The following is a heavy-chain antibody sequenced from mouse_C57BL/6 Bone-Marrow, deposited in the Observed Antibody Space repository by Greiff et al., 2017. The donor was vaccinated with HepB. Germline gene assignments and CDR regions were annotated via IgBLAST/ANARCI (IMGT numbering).Heavy chain of an antibody. Sequence: QVQLQQSGPGLVAPSQSLSITCTVSGFSLTSYGVHWVRQPPGKGLEWLVVIWSDGSTTYNSALKSRLSISKDNSKSQVFLKMNSLQTDDTAMYYCARSYDGYYGGFAYWGQGTLVTVSA. CDR2: IWSDGST. CDR1: GFSLTSYG. D-gene: IGHD2-3*01. J-gene: IGHJ3*01. V-gene: IGHV2-6*03. CDR3: ARSYDGYYGGFAY.